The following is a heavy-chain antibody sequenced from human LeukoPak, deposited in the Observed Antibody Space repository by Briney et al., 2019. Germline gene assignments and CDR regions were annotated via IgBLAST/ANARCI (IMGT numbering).Heavy chain of an antibody. CDR2: IYYSGST. Sequence: PSETLSLTCTVSGDSISSSSSYWGWIRQPPGKGLEWIGSIYYSGSTYYNPSLKSRVTISVDTSKNQFSLKLSSVTAADTALYYCARLRFGVVYAPFDYWGQGTLVTVSS. V-gene: IGHV4-39*01. CDR3: ARLRFGVVYAPFDY. J-gene: IGHJ4*02. CDR1: GDSISSSSSY. D-gene: IGHD3-3*01.